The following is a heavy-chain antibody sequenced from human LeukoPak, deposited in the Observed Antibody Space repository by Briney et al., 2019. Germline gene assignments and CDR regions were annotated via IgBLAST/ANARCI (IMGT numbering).Heavy chain of an antibody. D-gene: IGHD6-13*01. CDR3: HKQAAAAIDAFDI. Sequence: GGSLRLSCAASGFTVSNNYMSWVRQAPGKGLEWVSVIYSGGSTYSADSVKGRFTISRDNFKNTLYLQMNSLRAEDTAVYYTHKQAAAAIDAFDIWGQGTMVTVSS. V-gene: IGHV3-66*01. CDR2: IYSGGST. CDR1: GFTVSNNY. J-gene: IGHJ3*02.